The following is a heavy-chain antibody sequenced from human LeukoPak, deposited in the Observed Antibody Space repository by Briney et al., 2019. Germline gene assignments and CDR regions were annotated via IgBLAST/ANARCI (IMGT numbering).Heavy chain of an antibody. CDR2: ISYDGTNK. CDR3: ARDYCSSTSCFPDY. CDR1: GFSFNSYA. Sequence: PGGSLRLSCAAFGFSFNSYAMHWVRQPPGKGLEWVAVISYDGTNKYYADSVKGRFTISRDNAKNTLYLQMNSLRAEDTAVYYCARDYCSSTSCFPDYWGQGTLVTVSS. V-gene: IGHV3-30-3*01. J-gene: IGHJ4*02. D-gene: IGHD2-2*01.